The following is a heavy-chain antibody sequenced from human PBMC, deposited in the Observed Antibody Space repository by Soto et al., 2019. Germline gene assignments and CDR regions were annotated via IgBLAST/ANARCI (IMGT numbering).Heavy chain of an antibody. J-gene: IGHJ6*02. CDR3: ARHETYYYDSSGYSPRGMDV. D-gene: IGHD3-22*01. V-gene: IGHV1-69*13. Sequence: SVKVSCKASGGTFSSYAISWVRQAPGQGPEWMGGIIPIFGTANYAQKFQGRVTITADESTSTAYMELSSLRSEDTAVYYCARHETYYYDSSGYSPRGMDVWGQGTTVTVSS. CDR1: GGTFSSYA. CDR2: IIPIFGTA.